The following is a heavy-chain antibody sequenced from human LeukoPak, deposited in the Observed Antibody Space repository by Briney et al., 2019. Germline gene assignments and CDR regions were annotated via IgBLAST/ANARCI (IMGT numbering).Heavy chain of an antibody. V-gene: IGHV1-18*01. D-gene: IGHD1-26*01. CDR1: GYTLTSYG. CDR2: ISGYNGNT. Sequence: ASVKVSCKASGYTLTSYGISWVRQAPGQGLEWMGWISGYNGNTNYAQKLQGRVTMTTDTSTSTAYMELRSLRSDGTAVYYCARDPGRIVGATRGANFDCWGQGTLVTVSS. J-gene: IGHJ4*02. CDR3: ARDPGRIVGATRGANFDC.